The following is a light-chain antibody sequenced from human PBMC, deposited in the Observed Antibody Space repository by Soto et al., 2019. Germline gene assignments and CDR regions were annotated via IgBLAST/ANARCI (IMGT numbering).Light chain of an antibody. CDR3: QQYNNWPRT. J-gene: IGKJ1*01. V-gene: IGKV3-15*01. CDR1: QSVSSN. Sequence: EIVMTQSPATLSVSPGERATLSCRASQSVSSNLAWYQHKPGQAPRLLIYGASTRATCIPARFSDSGSGTEFTLTISSRQSEDYAVYYCQQYNNWPRTFGQGTQVDIK. CDR2: GAS.